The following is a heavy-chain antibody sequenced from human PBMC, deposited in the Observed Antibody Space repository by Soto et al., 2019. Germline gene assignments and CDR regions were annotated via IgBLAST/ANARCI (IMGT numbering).Heavy chain of an antibody. CDR3: AKDGGRACYFGNWFDP. Sequence: QVQLVQSGAEVKKPGSSVKVSCKASGGTFSNYAITWVRQAPGQGLEWLGRIIPIFGTTDYAQKFQGRVTSTADESTTTANMDLSSLRSDDTAVYYCAKDGGRACYFGNWFDPWGQGTLVTVSS. J-gene: IGHJ5*02. CDR2: IIPIFGTT. V-gene: IGHV1-69*15. CDR1: GGTFSNYA. D-gene: IGHD2-15*01.